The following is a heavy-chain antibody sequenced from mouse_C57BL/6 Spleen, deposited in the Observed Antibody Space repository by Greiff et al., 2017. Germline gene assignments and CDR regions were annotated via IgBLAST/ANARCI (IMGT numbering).Heavy chain of an antibody. CDR3: ARDYYGSSYEWYFDV. CDR1: GYAFTNYL. CDR2: INPGSGGT. D-gene: IGHD1-1*01. Sequence: VQLQQSGAELVRPGTSVKVSCKASGYAFTNYLIEWVKQRPGQGLEWIGVINPGSGGTNYNEKFKGKATLTADKSSSTAYMQLSSLTSEDSAVYCCARDYYGSSYEWYFDVWGTGTTVTVSS. J-gene: IGHJ1*03. V-gene: IGHV1-54*01.